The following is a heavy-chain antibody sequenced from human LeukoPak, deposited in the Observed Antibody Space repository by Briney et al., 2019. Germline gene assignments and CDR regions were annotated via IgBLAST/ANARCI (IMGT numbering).Heavy chain of an antibody. CDR1: GGSISSYY. V-gene: IGHV4-59*08. CDR3: ATLITVVTPSSFDW. Sequence: SETLSLTCSVSGGSISSYYSWSWIRQPPGEGLEWIGNIYYTGSTNHNPSLKSRVTMSVDTSKNQFSLKLSSVTAADTAMYYCATLITVVTPSSFDWWGQGTLVTVSS. CDR2: IYYTGST. D-gene: IGHD4-23*01. J-gene: IGHJ4*02.